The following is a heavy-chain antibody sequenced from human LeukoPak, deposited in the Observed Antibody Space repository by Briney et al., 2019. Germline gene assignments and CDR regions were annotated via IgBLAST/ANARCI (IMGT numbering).Heavy chain of an antibody. CDR3: ARHSYGSGSPAFYFDY. V-gene: IGHV4-59*08. J-gene: IGHJ4*02. D-gene: IGHD3-10*01. Sequence: SETLSLTCIVSGASISTYYWAWIRQPPGKGLEWIGYTYNSGSTKYNPSLKSRVTISVDTSKNQFSLNLSSVTAADTAIYYCARHSYGSGSPAFYFDYWGQGTLVTVSS. CDR2: TYNSGST. CDR1: GASISTYY.